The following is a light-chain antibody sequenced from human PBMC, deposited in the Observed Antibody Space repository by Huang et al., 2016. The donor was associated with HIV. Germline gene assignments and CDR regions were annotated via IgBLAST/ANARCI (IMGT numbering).Light chain of an antibody. CDR1: QNVNSK. CDR2: GAA. Sequence: EIMVTQSPATLSVSPGERVTLSCRASQNVNSKLAWYQQKPGQAPRLLIYGAATRSTDGPARFRGGGSGTDYVLNISRVQSDDFALYYCQQYNNWPPWTFGQGTKVEVK. V-gene: IGKV3-15*01. CDR3: QQYNNWPPWT. J-gene: IGKJ1*01.